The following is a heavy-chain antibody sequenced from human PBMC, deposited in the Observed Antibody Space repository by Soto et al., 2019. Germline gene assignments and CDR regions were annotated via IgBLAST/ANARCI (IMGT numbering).Heavy chain of an antibody. V-gene: IGHV3-43*01. CDR3: AQGGSYDRIDY. D-gene: IGHD1-26*01. J-gene: IGHJ4*02. Sequence: GGSLRLSCAASGFTFDDYTMHWVRQAPGKGLQWVSLISWDGGSTYYADSVKGRFTISRDNSKNSLYLQMNSLRTEDTALYYCAQGGSYDRIDYWGQGTLVTVSS. CDR1: GFTFDDYT. CDR2: ISWDGGST.